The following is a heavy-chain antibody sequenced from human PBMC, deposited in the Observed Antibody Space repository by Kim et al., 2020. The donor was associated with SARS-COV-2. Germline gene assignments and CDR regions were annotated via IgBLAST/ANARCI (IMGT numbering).Heavy chain of an antibody. CDR2: ISYDGSNK. CDR3: ARSIAAAGTEYFDY. D-gene: IGHD6-13*01. J-gene: IGHJ4*02. Sequence: GGSLRLSCAASGFTFSSYAMHWVRQAPGKGLEWVAVISYDGSNKYYGDSVKGRFTISRDNSKNTLYLQMNSLRAEDTAVYYCARSIAAAGTEYFDYWGQGTLVTVSS. CDR1: GFTFSSYA. V-gene: IGHV3-30*04.